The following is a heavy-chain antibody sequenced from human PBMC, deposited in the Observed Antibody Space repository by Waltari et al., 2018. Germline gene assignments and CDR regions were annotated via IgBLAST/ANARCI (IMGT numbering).Heavy chain of an antibody. D-gene: IGHD6-13*01. V-gene: IGHV3-49*04. CDR3: NGHSSSWYEEDY. CDR1: GFTFGDYA. J-gene: IGHJ4*02. CDR2: MRSRADGGTT. Sequence: EVQLVESGGGLVQPGRSLRLSCTASGFTFGDYAMSWVRQAPGKGLEWVGFMRSRADGGTTEDAASVKGRFTIARDDSKSIAYLQRNSLKTEDTAVYYCNGHSSSWYEEDYWGQGTLVTVSS.